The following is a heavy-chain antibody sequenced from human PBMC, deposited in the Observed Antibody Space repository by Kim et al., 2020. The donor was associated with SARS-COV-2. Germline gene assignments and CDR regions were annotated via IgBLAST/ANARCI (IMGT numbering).Heavy chain of an antibody. D-gene: IGHD2-21*02. V-gene: IGHV4-39*07. CDR3: ARDTFTIVVVTAGSGFDI. Sequence: KSRVTISVDTSKNQFSLKLSSVTAADTAVYYCARDTFTIVVVTAGSGFDIWGQGTMVTVSS. J-gene: IGHJ3*02.